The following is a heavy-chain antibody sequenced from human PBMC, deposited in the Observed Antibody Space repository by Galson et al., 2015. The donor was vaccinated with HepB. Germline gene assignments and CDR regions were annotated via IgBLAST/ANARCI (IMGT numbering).Heavy chain of an antibody. D-gene: IGHD2-15*01. CDR2: ISSSSSYI. Sequence: SLRLSCAASGFTFSSYSMNWVRQAPGKGLEWVSSISSSSSYIYYADSVKGRFTISRDNAKNSLYLQMNSLKTEDTAVYYCTRSYCSGGSCYSTDYWGQGTLVTVSS. V-gene: IGHV3-21*03. CDR1: GFTFSSYS. CDR3: TRSYCSGGSCYSTDY. J-gene: IGHJ4*02.